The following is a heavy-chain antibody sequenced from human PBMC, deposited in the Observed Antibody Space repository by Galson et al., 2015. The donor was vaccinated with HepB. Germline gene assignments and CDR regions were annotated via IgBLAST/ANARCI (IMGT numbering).Heavy chain of an antibody. D-gene: IGHD1-26*01. CDR3: ASACSGSHLCGMDV. Sequence: SVKVSCKASGYTFTYRYLHWVRQAPGQALEWMGWITPFNGNTNYAQKFQDRVTITRDRSMSTAYMELSSLRSEDTAMYYCASACSGSHLCGMDVWGQGTTVTVSS. J-gene: IGHJ6*02. V-gene: IGHV1-45*02. CDR1: GYTFTYRY. CDR2: ITPFNGNT.